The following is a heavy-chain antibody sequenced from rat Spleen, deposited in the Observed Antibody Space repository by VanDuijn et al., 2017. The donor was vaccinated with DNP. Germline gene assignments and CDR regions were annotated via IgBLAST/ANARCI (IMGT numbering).Heavy chain of an antibody. CDR2: IGSAAYAP. CDR3: VRWNSGHFDY. D-gene: IGHD4-3*01. V-gene: IGHV5-22*01. J-gene: IGHJ2*01. Sequence: EVQLGESGGGLVQPGRSLKLSCAASGFTFSAYYMAWVRQAPAKGLEWVAYIGSAAYAPYYGDSVKGRFTISRDNAKSTLYLQMNSLRSEDMATYYCVRWNSGHFDYWGQGVMVTVSS. CDR1: GFTFSAYY.